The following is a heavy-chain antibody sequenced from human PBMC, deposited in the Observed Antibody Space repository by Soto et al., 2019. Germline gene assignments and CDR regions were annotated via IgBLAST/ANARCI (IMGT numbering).Heavy chain of an antibody. CDR1: GGSVSSGSYY. J-gene: IGHJ4*02. CDR2: MYYSGST. V-gene: IGHV4-61*01. CDR3: ARELKASRFSGYYFDY. Sequence: SETLSLTCTVSGGSVSSGSYYWSWIRQPPGKGLEWIGYMYYSGSTGYNPSLKSRVTISVDTSKNQFSLKLSSVTAADTAVYYCARELKASRFSGYYFDYWGQGTLVTVS. D-gene: IGHD5-12*01.